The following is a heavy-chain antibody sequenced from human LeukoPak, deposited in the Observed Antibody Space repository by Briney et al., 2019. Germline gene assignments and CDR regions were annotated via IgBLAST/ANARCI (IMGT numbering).Heavy chain of an antibody. D-gene: IGHD3-10*01. J-gene: IGHJ4*02. CDR3: ARGYYGSGSYSIPFDY. Sequence: ASVKVSCKASGYTFTSYDINWVRQATGQGLEWMGWMNPNSGNTGYAQTFQGRVTMTRNTSISTAYMELSSLRSEDTAVYYCARGYYGSGSYSIPFDYWGQGTLVTVSS. CDR2: MNPNSGNT. V-gene: IGHV1-8*01. CDR1: GYTFTSYD.